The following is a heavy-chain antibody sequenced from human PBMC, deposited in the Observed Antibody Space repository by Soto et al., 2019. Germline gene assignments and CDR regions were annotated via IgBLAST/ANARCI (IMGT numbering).Heavy chain of an antibody. CDR3: AKNRGSGSYTNWNFDV. CDR1: GFTFSNYA. J-gene: IGHJ2*01. V-gene: IGHV3-23*01. CDR2: IQGGGDYT. D-gene: IGHD1-26*01. Sequence: EVQVLESGGGLVQPGGSLRLSCAASGFTFSNYAMSWVRQAPGKGLEWVSTIQGGGDYTHYTDSVKGRFTISRDNSRNTLFLQMNSLRAEDTAVYYCAKNRGSGSYTNWNFDVWGRGTLVTVSS.